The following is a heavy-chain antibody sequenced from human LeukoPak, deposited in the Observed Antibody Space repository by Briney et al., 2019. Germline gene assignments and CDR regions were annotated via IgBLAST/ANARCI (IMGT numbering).Heavy chain of an antibody. CDR2: ISWNSGSI. J-gene: IGHJ4*02. D-gene: IGHD6-19*01. Sequence: GRSLRHSCAASGFTFDDYAMHWVRQAPGKGLEWVSIISWNSGSIGYADSVKGRFTISRDNAKNSLYLQMNSLRAEDTALYYCAKGAPRGWYYFDYWGQGTLVTVSS. CDR3: AKGAPRGWYYFDY. CDR1: GFTFDDYA. V-gene: IGHV3-9*01.